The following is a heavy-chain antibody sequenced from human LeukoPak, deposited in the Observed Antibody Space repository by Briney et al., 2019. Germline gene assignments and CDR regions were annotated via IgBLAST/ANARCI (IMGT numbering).Heavy chain of an antibody. J-gene: IGHJ4*02. D-gene: IGHD1-14*01. V-gene: IGHV3-66*01. CDR3: ARIDNGYFDY. CDR1: GFTVSSNY. CDR2: IYSGGST. Sequence: PGGSLRLSCAASGFTVSSNYMSWVRQAPGKGLEWVSVIYSGGSTYYADSVKGRFTISRDNSKNTLYLQMNSLRAEDTAVHYCARIDNGYFDYWGQGTLVTVSS.